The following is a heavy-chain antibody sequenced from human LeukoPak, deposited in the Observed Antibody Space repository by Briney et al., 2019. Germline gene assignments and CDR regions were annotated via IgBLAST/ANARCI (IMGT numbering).Heavy chain of an antibody. Sequence: PSETLSLTCTVSGGSISSYYWSWIRQPPGKGLEWIGYIYYSGSTNYNPSLKSRVTISEDTSKNQFSLKLSSVTAADTAVYYCARGSGYSYGYDAFDIWGQGTMVTVSS. CDR2: IYYSGST. J-gene: IGHJ3*02. CDR1: GGSISSYY. D-gene: IGHD5-18*01. CDR3: ARGSGYSYGYDAFDI. V-gene: IGHV4-59*01.